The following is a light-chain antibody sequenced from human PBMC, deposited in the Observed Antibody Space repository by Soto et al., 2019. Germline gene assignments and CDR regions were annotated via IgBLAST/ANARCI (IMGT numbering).Light chain of an antibody. CDR1: QSVSSN. J-gene: IGKJ1*01. CDR2: GAS. CDR3: HQYNNWPT. Sequence: EIVMTQSPATLSVSPGERATLSCRASQSVSSNLAWYQQKPGQAPRLLIYGASTRATGIPARFSGSWSGTEFTLTISSLQSEDFTVYYCHQYNNWPTCGQGTKVEIK. V-gene: IGKV3-15*01.